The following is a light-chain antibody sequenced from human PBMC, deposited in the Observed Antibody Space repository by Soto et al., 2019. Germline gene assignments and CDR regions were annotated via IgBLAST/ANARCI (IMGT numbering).Light chain of an antibody. Sequence: QSALTQPASVSGSPGQSSPIACTGSGRDIGAYDYVSWYQQHPGKAPKLIIYGVKNRPSGVSNRFSASKSAFTASLTISGLQTEDEADYYCSSYTTSYFYVFGPGTKLTVL. CDR2: GVK. CDR3: SSYTTSYFYV. J-gene: IGLJ1*01. CDR1: GRDIGAYDY. V-gene: IGLV2-14*01.